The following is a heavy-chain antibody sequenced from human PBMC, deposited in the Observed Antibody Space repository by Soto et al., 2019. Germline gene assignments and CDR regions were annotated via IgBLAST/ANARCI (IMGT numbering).Heavy chain of an antibody. CDR2: IWYDGSNE. CDR1: GFTFRNYA. V-gene: IGHV3-33*01. D-gene: IGHD5-12*01. CDR3: ARDGVEYSGYDIEY. J-gene: IGHJ4*02. Sequence: GGSLRLSCAASGFTFRNYAMHWVRQAPDKGLEWVAVIWYDGSNEHYADSVKGRFTISRDNSKNTLYLQMNSLRAEDTAVYYCARDGVEYSGYDIEYWGQGTLVTVSS.